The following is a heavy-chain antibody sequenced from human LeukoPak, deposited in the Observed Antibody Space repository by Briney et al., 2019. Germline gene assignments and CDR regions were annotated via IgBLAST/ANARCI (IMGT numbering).Heavy chain of an antibody. CDR1: GFTFSSYG. J-gene: IGHJ4*02. Sequence: SGRSLRLSCAASGFTFSSYGMHWVRQAPGKGLEWVAVIWYDGSNKYYADSVKGRFTISRDNSKNTLYLQMNSLRAEDTAVYYCARVYGSGSYSKGDYWGQGTLVTVSS. V-gene: IGHV3-33*01. CDR2: IWYDGSNK. D-gene: IGHD3-10*01. CDR3: ARVYGSGSYSKGDY.